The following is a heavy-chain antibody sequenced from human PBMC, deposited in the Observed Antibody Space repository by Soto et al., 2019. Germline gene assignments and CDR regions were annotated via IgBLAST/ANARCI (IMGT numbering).Heavy chain of an antibody. Sequence: EVQLLESGGGLVQPGGSLRLSCAASGFTFSNYVMNWVRQAPGKGLEWVSTISYSADKTFYADSVKGRFTISMDNSRDTLFLQMNSLRADDAAVYYCARRARTATTNWGAFDIWGQGTMVTVSS. CDR1: GFTFSNYV. CDR3: ARRARTATTNWGAFDI. V-gene: IGHV3-23*01. J-gene: IGHJ3*02. CDR2: ISYSADKT. D-gene: IGHD1-7*01.